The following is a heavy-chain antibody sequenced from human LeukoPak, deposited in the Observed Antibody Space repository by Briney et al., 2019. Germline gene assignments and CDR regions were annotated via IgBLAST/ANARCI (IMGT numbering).Heavy chain of an antibody. D-gene: IGHD3-22*01. V-gene: IGHV4-61*01. CDR1: GGSVSSGSYY. J-gene: IGHJ4*02. CDR3: ARGKYYYDYYYFDY. Sequence: SETLSLTCTVSGGSVSSGSYYWSWIRQPPGKGLEWIGYIYYSGSTNYNPSLKSRVTISVDTSKNQFSLKLSSVTAADTAVYYCARGKYYYDYYYFDYWGQGTLVTVSS. CDR2: IYYSGST.